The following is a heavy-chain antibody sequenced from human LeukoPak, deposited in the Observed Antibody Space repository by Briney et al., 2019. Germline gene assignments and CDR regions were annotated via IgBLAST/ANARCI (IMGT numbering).Heavy chain of an antibody. Sequence: GGSLRLSCSASGFTFSYYWMHWVRQAPGKGLVWVSLINSVGNSTNYADSVKGRFTISRDNAKNTLYLEMNSLRAEDTAVYYCASGRYSYVLRSYWGQGTLVTVSS. V-gene: IGHV3-74*01. D-gene: IGHD5-18*01. CDR3: ASGRYSYVLRSY. J-gene: IGHJ4*02. CDR1: GFTFSYYW. CDR2: INSVGNST.